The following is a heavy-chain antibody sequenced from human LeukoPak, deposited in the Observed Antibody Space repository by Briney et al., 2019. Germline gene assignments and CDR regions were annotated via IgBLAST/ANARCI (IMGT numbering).Heavy chain of an antibody. CDR2: MNPNSGNT. CDR1: GYTFTSYY. J-gene: IGHJ4*02. V-gene: IGHV1-8*01. CDR3: ARGLLVN. D-gene: IGHD3-10*01. Sequence: GASVKVSRKPSGYTFTSYYINWVRPATGRGLEWIGWMNPNSGNTAYAQKFQGRVTMTRNTSIRTAYMELRSLRSEDTAVYYCARGLLVNWGQGTLVTVSS.